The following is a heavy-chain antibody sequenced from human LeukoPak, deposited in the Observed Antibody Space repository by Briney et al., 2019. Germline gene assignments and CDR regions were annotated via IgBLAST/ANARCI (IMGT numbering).Heavy chain of an antibody. D-gene: IGHD3-22*01. V-gene: IGHV3-30*18. J-gene: IGHJ4*02. CDR2: ISYDGSNK. CDR3: AKAPYYYDSSGYPFFDY. Sequence: GGSLRLSCAASGFTFSSYGMHWVRQAPGKGLEWVAVISYDGSNKYYADSVKGRFTISRDNSKNTLYLQMNSLRAEGTAVYYCAKAPYYYDSSGYPFFDYWGQGTLVTVSS. CDR1: GFTFSSYG.